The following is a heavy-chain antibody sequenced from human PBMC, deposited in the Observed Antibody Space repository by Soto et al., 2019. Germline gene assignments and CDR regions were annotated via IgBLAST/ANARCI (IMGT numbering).Heavy chain of an antibody. Sequence: QVQLVQSGDEVKKPGASVKVSCKASGYIFVNYVIAWVRQAPGQVLEWMGWISPYTGNTHSATKIQGRLTMTTDTSTSTAYMDLGSLTSDDTAVYYCVMVDNYVTPTPQDVWGQGTTVTVSS. V-gene: IGHV1-18*01. J-gene: IGHJ6*02. D-gene: IGHD3-16*01. CDR2: ISPYTGNT. CDR3: VMVDNYVTPTPQDV. CDR1: GYIFVNYV.